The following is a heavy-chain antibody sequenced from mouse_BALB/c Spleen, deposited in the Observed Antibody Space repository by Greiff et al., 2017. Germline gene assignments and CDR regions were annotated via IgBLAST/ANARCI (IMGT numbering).Heavy chain of an antibody. CDR3: ARSSGPQAMDY. J-gene: IGHJ4*01. Sequence: VQLQQSGPELVKPGASVKMSCKASGYTFTSYVMHWVKQKPGQGLEWIGYINPYNDGTKYNEKFKGKATLTSDKSSSTAYMELSSLTSEDSAVYYCARSSGPQAMDYWGQGTSVTVSS. CDR1: GYTFTSYV. V-gene: IGHV1-14*01. CDR2: INPYNDGT. D-gene: IGHD3-1*01.